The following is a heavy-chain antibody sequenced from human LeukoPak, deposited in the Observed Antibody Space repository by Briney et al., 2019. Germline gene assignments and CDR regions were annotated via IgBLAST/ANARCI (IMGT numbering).Heavy chain of an antibody. CDR2: ISGSGGST. CDR1: GFTFSSYA. Sequence: PGGSLRLSCAASGFTFSSYAMSWVRQAPGKGLEWVSAISGSGGSTYYADSVKGRFTISRDNSKNTLYLQMNSLRAEDTAVYYCAKPAIVATIFGDAFDIWGQGTMVTVSS. D-gene: IGHD5-12*01. V-gene: IGHV3-23*01. CDR3: AKPAIVATIFGDAFDI. J-gene: IGHJ3*02.